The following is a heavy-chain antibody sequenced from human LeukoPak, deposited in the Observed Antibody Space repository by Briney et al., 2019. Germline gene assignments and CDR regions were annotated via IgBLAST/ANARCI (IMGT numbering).Heavy chain of an antibody. D-gene: IGHD3-22*01. CDR1: GGSISGYY. V-gene: IGHV4-59*01. CDR3: ARGGLENGYHANDGFDI. CDR2: IYYSGST. J-gene: IGHJ3*02. Sequence: SETLSLTCTVSGGSISGYYWSWIRQPPGKGLEWIGYIYYSGSTKYNPSLKSRVTMSVDTSKNQFSLKLSSVTAADTAVYSCARGGLENGYHANDGFDIWGQGTMVTVSS.